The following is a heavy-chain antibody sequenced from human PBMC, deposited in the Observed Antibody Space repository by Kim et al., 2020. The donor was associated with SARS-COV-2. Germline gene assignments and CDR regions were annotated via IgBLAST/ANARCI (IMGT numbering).Heavy chain of an antibody. CDR3: ARAPGQWLAGGDYWFDP. D-gene: IGHD6-19*01. Sequence: SETLSLTCTVSGGPISSGGYYWSWIRQHPGKGLEWIGYIYYSGSTYYNPSLKSRVTISVDTSKNQFSLKLSSVTAADTAVYYCARAPGQWLAGGDYWFDPWGQGTLVTVSS. CDR2: IYYSGST. J-gene: IGHJ5*02. CDR1: GGPISSGGYY. V-gene: IGHV4-31*03.